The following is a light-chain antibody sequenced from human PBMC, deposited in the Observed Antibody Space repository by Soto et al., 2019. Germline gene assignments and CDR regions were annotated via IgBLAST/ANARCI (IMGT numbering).Light chain of an antibody. J-gene: IGLJ1*01. Sequence: QSLLTQPASVSGSPGQSIASSCTGTFSDVGGYDYVSWYQQHPDKAPKLMIYEVTKRPSGVSNRFSGSKSGNTASLTISGLQPEDEADYYCSSHTSGSTRVFGSGTKVTVL. CDR1: FSDVGGYDY. CDR2: EVT. V-gene: IGLV2-14*01. CDR3: SSHTSGSTRV.